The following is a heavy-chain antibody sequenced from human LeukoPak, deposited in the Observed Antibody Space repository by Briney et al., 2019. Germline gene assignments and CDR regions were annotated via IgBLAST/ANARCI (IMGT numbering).Heavy chain of an antibody. J-gene: IGHJ3*02. CDR1: GGSFSGYY. Sequence: SETLSLTCAVYGGSFSGYYWSWIRQPPGKGLEWIGSIYYSGSTYYNPSLKSRVTISVDTSKNQFSLKLSSVTAADTAVYYCARSRWTTVSTGYAFDIWGQGTMVTVSS. CDR2: IYYSGST. V-gene: IGHV4-34*01. D-gene: IGHD4-17*01. CDR3: ARSRWTTVSTGYAFDI.